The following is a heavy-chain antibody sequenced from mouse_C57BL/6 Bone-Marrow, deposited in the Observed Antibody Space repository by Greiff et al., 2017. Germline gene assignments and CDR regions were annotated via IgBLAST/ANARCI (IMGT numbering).Heavy chain of an antibody. V-gene: IGHV1-82*01. CDR1: GYAFSSSW. J-gene: IGHJ2*01. CDR2: IYPGDGDT. D-gene: IGHD3-2*02. CDR3: ARSGAQATGDYFDY. Sequence: VQLQQSGPELVKPGASVKISCKASGYAFSSSWMNWVKQRPGKGLEWIGRIYPGDGDTNYNGKFKGKATLTSAKSSSTAYMQLRSLTSEDSAVYFCARSGAQATGDYFDYWGQGTTLTVSS.